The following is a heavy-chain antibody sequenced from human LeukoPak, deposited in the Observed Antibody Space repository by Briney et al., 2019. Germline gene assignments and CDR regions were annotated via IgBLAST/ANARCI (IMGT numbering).Heavy chain of an antibody. CDR1: GYTLTELS. D-gene: IGHD3-22*01. CDR3: ATDPLSGYYDSSGFDY. Sequence: ASVKVSCKVSGYTLTELSMHWVRQAPGKGLEWMGGFDPEDGETIYAQKFQGRVTMTEDTSTDTAYMELSSLRSEDTAVYYCATDPLSGYYDSSGFDYWGQGTLVTVSS. CDR2: FDPEDGET. V-gene: IGHV1-24*01. J-gene: IGHJ4*02.